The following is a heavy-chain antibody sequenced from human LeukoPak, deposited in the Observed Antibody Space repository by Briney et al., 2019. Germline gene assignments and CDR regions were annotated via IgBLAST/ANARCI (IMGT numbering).Heavy chain of an antibody. D-gene: IGHD2-2*01. CDR2: INRSGST. V-gene: IGHV4-34*01. CDR1: GGSFSGYY. J-gene: IGHJ4*02. CDR3: ARLVVPAASFDY. Sequence: PSETLSLTCAVYGGSFSGYYWSWIRQPPGKGLEWIGEINRSGSTNYNPSLKSRVTISVDTSKNQFSLKLSSVTAADTAVYYCARLVVPAASFDYWGQGTLVTVSS.